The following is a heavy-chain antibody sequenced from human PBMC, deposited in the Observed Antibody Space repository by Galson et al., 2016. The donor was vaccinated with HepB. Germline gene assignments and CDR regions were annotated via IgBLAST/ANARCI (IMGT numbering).Heavy chain of an antibody. CDR1: SDSY. D-gene: IGHD6-19*01. CDR2: ISSSGTYT. Sequence: SLRLSCAGLSDSYMSWIRQAPGKGLEWVSFISSSGTYTKYADSVKGRFSISRDNSKNTLYLQMDSLRVEDTAVYYCTRDGWTSNWFGYWGQGTLVTVSS. V-gene: IGHV3-11*06. CDR3: TRDGWTSNWFGY. J-gene: IGHJ5*01.